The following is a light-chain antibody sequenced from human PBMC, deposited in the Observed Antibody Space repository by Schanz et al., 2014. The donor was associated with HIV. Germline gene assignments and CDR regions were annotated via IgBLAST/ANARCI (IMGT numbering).Light chain of an antibody. J-gene: IGLJ2*01. V-gene: IGLV2-14*03. CDR1: SSDVGGYNY. CDR2: DVN. CDR3: SSYAGRSSFVV. Sequence: QSALTQPASVSGSPGQSIAISCTGTSSDVGGYNYVSWYQQHPNKAPKLIIYDVNNRPSGVSNRFSGSKSCNTASLTISGLQAEDEADYYCSSYAGRSSFVVFGGGTKLTVL.